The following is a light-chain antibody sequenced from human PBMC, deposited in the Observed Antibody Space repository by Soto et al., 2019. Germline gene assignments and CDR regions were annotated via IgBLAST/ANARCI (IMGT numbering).Light chain of an antibody. Sequence: EMVLTQSPVTLSVSPGERVTLYCRASQSVSSNLAWYQQKPGQAPSLLIYGAFTRATGIPARFSGTGSGTEFTLTISSLQSEDFALYYCQQYNDWPLTFGQGTKVDIK. CDR1: QSVSSN. CDR2: GAF. CDR3: QQYNDWPLT. V-gene: IGKV3-15*01. J-gene: IGKJ1*01.